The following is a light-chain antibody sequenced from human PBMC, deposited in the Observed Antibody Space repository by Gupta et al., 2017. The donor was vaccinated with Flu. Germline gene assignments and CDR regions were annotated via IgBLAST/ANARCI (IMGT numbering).Light chain of an antibody. Sequence: DIVMSPSPLSLLVTPGEPAATPCKSSQRRMDSNGYNYLEWQLQKPGQSPQLLIYLGTNRASGVPDRFGGRGSGTDFTLTISKVEAEDVGVYYCKRSLQIPYSFGQGTKLEIK. V-gene: IGKV2-28*01. CDR2: LGT. CDR3: KRSLQIPYS. CDR1: QRRMDSNGYNY. J-gene: IGKJ2*03.